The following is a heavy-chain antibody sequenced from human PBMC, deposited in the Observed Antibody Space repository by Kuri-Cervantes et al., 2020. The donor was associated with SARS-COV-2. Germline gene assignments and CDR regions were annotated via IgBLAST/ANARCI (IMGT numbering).Heavy chain of an antibody. CDR3: ARDLRLGNSLDY. J-gene: IGHJ4*02. CDR2: IGPSGTTK. Sequence: GGSLRLSCTASGFIFSDYYMTWIRQAPGEGLEWVSNIGPSGTTKYYADSVKGRFIISRDNAESSVYLQMNSLRAEDTAVYYCARDLRLGNSLDYWGQGTLVTVSS. D-gene: IGHD6-19*01. CDR1: GFIFSDYY. V-gene: IGHV3-11*04.